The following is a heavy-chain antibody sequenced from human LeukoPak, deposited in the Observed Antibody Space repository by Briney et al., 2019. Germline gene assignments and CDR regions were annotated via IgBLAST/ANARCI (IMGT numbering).Heavy chain of an antibody. D-gene: IGHD2-2*01. Sequence: GGSLRLSCAASGFTFSDYYMSWIRQAPGKGLEWASYISSSGSTIYYADSVKGRFTISRDNAKNSLYLQMNSLRAEDTAVYYCASSGVVPAAIDYWGQGTLVTVSS. J-gene: IGHJ4*02. V-gene: IGHV3-11*01. CDR2: ISSSGSTI. CDR1: GFTFSDYY. CDR3: ASSGVVPAAIDY.